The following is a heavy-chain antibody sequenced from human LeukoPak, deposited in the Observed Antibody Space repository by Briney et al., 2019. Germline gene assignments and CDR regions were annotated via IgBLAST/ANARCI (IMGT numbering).Heavy chain of an antibody. CDR1: DYTFTSYG. D-gene: IGHD3-10*01. CDR3: ARSSGSYDDY. J-gene: IGHJ4*02. CDR2: IIPIFGTA. V-gene: IGHV1-18*01. Sequence: GASVKVSCKACDYTFTSYGISCVRQAPGQGLEWMGGIIPIFGTANYAQKLQGRVTMTTDTSTSTAYMELRSLRSDDTAVYYCARSSGSYDDYWGQGTLVTVSS.